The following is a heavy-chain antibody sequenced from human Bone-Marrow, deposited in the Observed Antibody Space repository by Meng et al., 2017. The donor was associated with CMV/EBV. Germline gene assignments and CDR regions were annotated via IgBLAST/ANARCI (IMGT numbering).Heavy chain of an antibody. Sequence: GESLKISCAASGFTFSDYYMSWIRQAPGKGLEWISYIRSSGSTIYYADSVKGRFTISRDNAKNSLYLQMDSLRAEDTAVYYCATCSLVGATCAFDIWGQGTMVAFSS. J-gene: IGHJ3*02. D-gene: IGHD1-26*01. V-gene: IGHV3-11*04. CDR2: IRSSGSTI. CDR1: GFTFSDYY. CDR3: ATCSLVGATCAFDI.